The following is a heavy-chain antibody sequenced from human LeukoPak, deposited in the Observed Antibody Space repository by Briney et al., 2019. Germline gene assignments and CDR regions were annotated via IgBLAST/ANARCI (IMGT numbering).Heavy chain of an antibody. D-gene: IGHD6-19*01. CDR2: ISYDGSNK. CDR3: AREGRSSGWRYWFDP. Sequence: PGGSLRLSCAASGFTFSSYAMHWVRQAPGKGLEWVAVISYDGSNKYYADSVKGRFTISRDNSKSTLYLQMNSLRAEDTAVYYCAREGRSSGWRYWFDPWGQGTLVTVSS. J-gene: IGHJ5*02. CDR1: GFTFSSYA. V-gene: IGHV3-30-3*01.